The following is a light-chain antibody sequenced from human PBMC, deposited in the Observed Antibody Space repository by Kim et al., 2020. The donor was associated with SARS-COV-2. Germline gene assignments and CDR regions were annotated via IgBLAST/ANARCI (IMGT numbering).Light chain of an antibody. CDR2: GAS. CDR3: QQSHIART. CDR1: QSINTY. Sequence: DIQMTQSPSSLSASVGDRVTISCRASQSINTYLNWYQQKPGKAPNLLIYGASNLQSGVKSRFSGSGSGTDFTLTISSLQPEDSATYYCQQSHIARTFGQGTKLEI. J-gene: IGKJ1*01. V-gene: IGKV1-39*01.